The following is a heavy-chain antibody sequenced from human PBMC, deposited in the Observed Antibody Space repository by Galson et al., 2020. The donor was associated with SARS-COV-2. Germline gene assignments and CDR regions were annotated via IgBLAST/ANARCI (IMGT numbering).Heavy chain of an antibody. V-gene: IGHV3-7*01. Sequence: QLGESLKISCAASGLAFSAYWMNWFRQAPGKGLEWVAHIRSDGREIYYVDSVKGRFTISRDNAENSVYLQMNRLRAEDTAVYYCAGSPHGRPSDYWGQGTLVTVSS. CDR2: IRSDGREI. J-gene: IGHJ4*02. CDR1: GLAFSAYW. CDR3: AGSPHGRPSDY. D-gene: IGHD3-10*01.